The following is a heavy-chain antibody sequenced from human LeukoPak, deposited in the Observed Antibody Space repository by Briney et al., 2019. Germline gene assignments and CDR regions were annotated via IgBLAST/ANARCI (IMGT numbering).Heavy chain of an antibody. CDR2: IYYSWST. CDR3: ARGVGDIVVVPAADIGFDY. D-gene: IGHD2-2*01. CDR1: GGSISSGDYY. J-gene: IGHJ4*02. V-gene: IGHV4-30-4*08. Sequence: SQTLSLTCTVSGGSISSGDYYWSWIRQPPGKGLEWIGYIYYSWSTYYNPSLKSRVTISVDTSKNQFSLKLSSVTAADTAVYYCARGVGDIVVVPAADIGFDYWGQGTLVTVSS.